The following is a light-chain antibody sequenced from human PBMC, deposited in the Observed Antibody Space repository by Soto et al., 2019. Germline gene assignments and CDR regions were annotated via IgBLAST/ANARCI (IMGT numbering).Light chain of an antibody. CDR1: QSVSSSY. V-gene: IGKV3-20*01. CDR2: AAS. CDR3: QHYGSSRT. Sequence: ELVLTQSPGTLSLSPGERATLSCRASQSVSSSYLAWYQHKPGQPPRLLMYAASSRATGTPDRFSGSGSGTDYPLTISRLEADVFAVYYCQHYGSSRTFGQGTKMEIK. J-gene: IGKJ1*01.